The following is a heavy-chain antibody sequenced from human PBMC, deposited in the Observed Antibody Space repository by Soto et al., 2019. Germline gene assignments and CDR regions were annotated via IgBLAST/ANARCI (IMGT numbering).Heavy chain of an antibody. CDR2: IYYSGST. J-gene: IGHJ5*02. CDR1: GGSISSGGYY. CDR3: ARDVRGSWLYNWFDP. Sequence: LSLTCTVSGGSISSGGYYWSWIRQHPGKGLEWIGYIYYSGSTYYNPSLKSRVTISVDTSKNQFSLKLSSVTAADTAVYYCARDVRGSWLYNWFDPWGQGTLVTVSS. V-gene: IGHV4-31*03. D-gene: IGHD6-13*01.